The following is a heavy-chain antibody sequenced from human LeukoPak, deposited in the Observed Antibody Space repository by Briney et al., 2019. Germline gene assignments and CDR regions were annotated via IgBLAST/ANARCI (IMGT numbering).Heavy chain of an antibody. V-gene: IGHV4-39*07. Sequence: PSETLSLTCTVSGGSISSGSYYWSWIRQPPGKGLEWIGKINHSGSTNYNPSLKSRVTISVDTSKNQFSLKLSSVTAADTAVYYCARRDGSSWYIGYWGQGTLVTVSS. CDR1: GGSISSGSYY. D-gene: IGHD6-13*01. J-gene: IGHJ4*02. CDR3: ARRDGSSWYIGY. CDR2: INHSGST.